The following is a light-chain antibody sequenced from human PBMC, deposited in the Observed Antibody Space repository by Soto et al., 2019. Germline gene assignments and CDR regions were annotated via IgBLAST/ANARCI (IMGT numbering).Light chain of an antibody. CDR2: DVT. J-gene: IGLJ2*01. CDR3: SSYTSRSTLVA. CDR1: SADVGGYHY. Sequence: QSALTQPAAVSGSPGQSITISCTGTSADVGGYHYVSWYQQHPGKSPKLIIYDVTTRPSGVSDRFSGSKSGNTASLTISGLQAEDEADYYCSSYTSRSTLVAFGGGTKLTVL. V-gene: IGLV2-14*01.